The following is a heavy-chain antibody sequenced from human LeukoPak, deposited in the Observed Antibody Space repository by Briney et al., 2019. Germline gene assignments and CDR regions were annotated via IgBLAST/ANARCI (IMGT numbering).Heavy chain of an antibody. D-gene: IGHD4-17*01. V-gene: IGHV3-21*01. CDR3: ARLTTTVTTPFDY. CDR1: GFTFSIYN. Sequence: GGSLRLSCAASGFTFSIYNMNWVRQAPGKGLEWVSSISSSSSYIYYADSVRGRFTISRDNAKNSLYLQMNSLRAEDTAVYYCARLTTTVTTPFDYWGQGTLVTVSS. CDR2: ISSSSSYI. J-gene: IGHJ4*02.